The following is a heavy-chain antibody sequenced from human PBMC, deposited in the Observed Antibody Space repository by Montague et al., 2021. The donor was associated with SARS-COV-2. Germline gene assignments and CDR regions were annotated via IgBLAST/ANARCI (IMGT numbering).Heavy chain of an antibody. J-gene: IGHJ4*02. D-gene: IGHD5-24*01. CDR2: IYYSGST. V-gene: IGHV4-61*08. CDR3: ARVFPRWLQFDPYFDY. Sequence: SETLSLTCTVSGGSISSGDYYWSWIRQPPGKGLEWIGYIYYSGSTNYXXXLKSRVTISVDTSKNQFSLKLSSVTAADTAVYYCARVFPRWLQFDPYFDYWGQGTLVTVSS. CDR1: GGSISSGDYY.